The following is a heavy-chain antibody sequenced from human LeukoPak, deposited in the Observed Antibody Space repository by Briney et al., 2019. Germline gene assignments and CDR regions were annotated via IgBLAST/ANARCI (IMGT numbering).Heavy chain of an antibody. CDR3: ALAVPPPQRGYYYYGMDV. V-gene: IGHV4-34*01. CDR2: INHSGST. Sequence: SETLSLTCAVYGGSFSGYYWSWIRQPPGKGLEWIGEINHSGSTNYNPSLKSRVTISVDTSKNQFSLKLSSVTAADTAVYYCALAVPPPQRGYYYYGMDVWGQGTTVTVSS. J-gene: IGHJ6*02. D-gene: IGHD2-2*01. CDR1: GGSFSGYY.